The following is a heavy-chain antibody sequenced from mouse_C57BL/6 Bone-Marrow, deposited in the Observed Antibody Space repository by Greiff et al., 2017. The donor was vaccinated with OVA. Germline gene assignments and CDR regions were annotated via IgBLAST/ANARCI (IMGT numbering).Heavy chain of an antibody. D-gene: IGHD1-1*01. CDR2: IDPSDSAT. CDR3: ARAYYYGGSYDYFDY. Sequence: VQLQQPGAELVRPGSSVKLSCKASGYTFTSYWMHWVKQRPIQGLDWIGNIDPSDSATHYNQKFKDKATLTVDKSSSTAYMQLSSLTSEDSAVYYCARAYYYGGSYDYFDYWGQGTTLTVSS. CDR1: GYTFTSYW. J-gene: IGHJ2*01. V-gene: IGHV1-52*01.